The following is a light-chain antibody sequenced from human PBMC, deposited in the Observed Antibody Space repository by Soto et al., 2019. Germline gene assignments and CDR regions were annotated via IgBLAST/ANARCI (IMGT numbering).Light chain of an antibody. CDR2: GAS. V-gene: IGKV3-20*01. Sequence: EIVLTQSPGTLSLSPGERATLSCRASQTVSNNYLAWYQQKPGQAPRLVIYGASNRATGIPARLSASGSGTDFTLTISSLEPEDFEVYYCQQYISSPLTFGQRTKVAIK. CDR1: QTVSNNY. CDR3: QQYISSPLT. J-gene: IGKJ1*01.